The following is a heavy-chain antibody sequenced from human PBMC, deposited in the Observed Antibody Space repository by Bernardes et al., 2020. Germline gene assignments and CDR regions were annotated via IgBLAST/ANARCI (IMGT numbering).Heavy chain of an antibody. Sequence: SETLSLTCTVSGGSISSYYWSWIRQPPGKGLEWIGYIYYSGSTNYNPSLKSRVTISVDTSKNQFSLKLSSVTAADTAAYYCARGIMITFGGVIHFDYWGQGTLVTVSS. J-gene: IGHJ4*02. CDR1: GGSISSYY. CDR2: IYYSGST. V-gene: IGHV4-59*01. D-gene: IGHD3-16*02. CDR3: ARGIMITFGGVIHFDY.